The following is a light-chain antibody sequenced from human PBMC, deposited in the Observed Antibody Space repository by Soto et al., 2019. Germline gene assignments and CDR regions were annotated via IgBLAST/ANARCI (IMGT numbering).Light chain of an antibody. Sequence: QSALNQPASVSGSPGQSISISCIGTSFDVGAFNYVSWYQHHPGKAPQLIIYDVTSRPSGVSDRFSASKSGNTASLTISGLQAEDEADYYCSSYTTRNTEVFGTGTKLTVL. CDR1: SFDVGAFNY. CDR3: SSYTTRNTEV. J-gene: IGLJ1*01. V-gene: IGLV2-14*03. CDR2: DVT.